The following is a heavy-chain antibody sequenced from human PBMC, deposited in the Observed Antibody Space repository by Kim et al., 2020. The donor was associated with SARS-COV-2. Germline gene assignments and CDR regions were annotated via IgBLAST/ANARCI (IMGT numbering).Heavy chain of an antibody. CDR1: GGSISSYY. V-gene: IGHV4-4*07. CDR3: ARVCAMGYSYVYGL. Sequence: SETLSLTCTVSGGSISSYYWSWIRQPAGKGLEWIGRIYTSGSTNYNPSLKSLVTMSVDTTKNQFSLNLSSVTAADTAVYYCARVCAMGYSYVYGLWGQGTLVTVSS. D-gene: IGHD5-18*01. CDR2: IYTSGST. J-gene: IGHJ4*02.